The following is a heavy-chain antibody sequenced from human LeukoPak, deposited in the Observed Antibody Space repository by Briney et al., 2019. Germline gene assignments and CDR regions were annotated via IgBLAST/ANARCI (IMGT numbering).Heavy chain of an antibody. CDR3: ATSPRYCSSTSCSNYYYYGMDV. V-gene: IGHV1-18*01. J-gene: IGHJ6*02. D-gene: IGHD2-2*01. CDR2: ISAYNGNT. Sequence: VKVSCKASGGTFSSYGISWVRQAPGQGLEWMGWISAYNGNTNYAQKLQGRVTMTTDTSTSTAYMELRSLRSDDTAVYYCATSPRYCSSTSCSNYYYYGMDVWGQGTTVTVSS. CDR1: GGTFSSYG.